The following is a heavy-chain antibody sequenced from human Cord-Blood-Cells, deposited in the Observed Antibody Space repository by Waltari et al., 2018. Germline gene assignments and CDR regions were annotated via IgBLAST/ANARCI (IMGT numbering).Heavy chain of an antibody. V-gene: IGHV3-30-3*01. CDR1: GFTFSSYA. D-gene: IGHD6-6*01. J-gene: IGHJ4*02. CDR3: ARSEYSSSSEFDY. Sequence: QVQLVESGGGVVQPGRSLRLSCAASGFTFSSYAMHWVRQAPGKGVEWVAVISYDGSNKYYADSVKGRFTISRDNSKNTLYLQMNSLRAEDTAVYYCARSEYSSSSEFDYWGQGTLVTVSS. CDR2: ISYDGSNK.